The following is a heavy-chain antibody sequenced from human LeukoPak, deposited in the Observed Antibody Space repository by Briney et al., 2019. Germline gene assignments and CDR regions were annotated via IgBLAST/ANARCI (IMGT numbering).Heavy chain of an antibody. Sequence: PGRFLRLSCAASGFTFSSYGMHWVRQAPGKGLEWVAVIWYDGSNKYYADSVKGRFTISRDNSKNTLYLQMNSLRAEDTAVYYCAKEQMGCSGGSRYDAFDIWGQGTMVTVSS. CDR1: GFTFSSYG. V-gene: IGHV3-33*06. J-gene: IGHJ3*02. CDR2: IWYDGSNK. CDR3: AKEQMGCSGGSRYDAFDI. D-gene: IGHD2-15*01.